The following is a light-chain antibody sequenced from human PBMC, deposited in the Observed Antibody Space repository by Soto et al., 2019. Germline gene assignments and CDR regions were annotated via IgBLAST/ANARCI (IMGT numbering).Light chain of an antibody. CDR2: DVS. V-gene: IGKV1-5*01. CDR3: LQYNSYTWT. Sequence: DIQMTQSPSTLSASVGDRVTITCRASQSISSWLAWYQQKPGKAPKLLIYDVSSLGSGVPSRFSGSGSGTEFTLTISSLQPGDFATYYCLQYNSYTWTFGQGTKV. J-gene: IGKJ1*01. CDR1: QSISSW.